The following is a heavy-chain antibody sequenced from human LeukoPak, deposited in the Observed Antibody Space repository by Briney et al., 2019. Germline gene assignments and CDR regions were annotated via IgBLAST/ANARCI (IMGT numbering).Heavy chain of an antibody. V-gene: IGHV3-23*01. D-gene: IGHD6-13*01. Sequence: PGGSLRLSCAVSGFTFSSYAMTWVRQAPGKGLEWVSSLSDSGGYTYYADSVKGRFTISRDNSKNTLYLQMNSLRVDDTAIYYCARDFSNSWQFVPWGQGTLLTVSS. CDR3: ARDFSNSWQFVP. J-gene: IGHJ5*02. CDR1: GFTFSSYA. CDR2: LSDSGGYT.